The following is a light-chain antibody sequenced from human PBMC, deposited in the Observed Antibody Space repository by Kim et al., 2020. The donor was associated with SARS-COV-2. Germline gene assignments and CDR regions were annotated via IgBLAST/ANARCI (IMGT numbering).Light chain of an antibody. CDR3: QQYGSSHPLT. V-gene: IGKV3-20*01. J-gene: IGKJ4*01. CDR2: GAS. Sequence: PGEGATLSCRASQTVTSSYLAWYQHKPGQAPRLLIYGASTRATDIPDRFSGSGSGTDFTLTISRLEPEDFAVYYCQQYGSSHPLTFGGGTKVDIK. CDR1: QTVTSSY.